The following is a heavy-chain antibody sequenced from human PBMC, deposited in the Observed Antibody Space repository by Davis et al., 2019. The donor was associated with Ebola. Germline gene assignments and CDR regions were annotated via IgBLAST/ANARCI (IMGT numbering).Heavy chain of an antibody. CDR3: ARNSSGFGYFDY. Sequence: PSETLSLTCSVSNASISSHYWSWVRLAPGKGPEWIGYIHHSGKSNYNFFLKTRVSMSIDTSKNQFSLEMTSVRPADTAVYYCARNSSGFGYFDYWGQGSLVTVSS. CDR2: IHHSGKS. CDR1: NASISSHY. J-gene: IGHJ4*02. V-gene: IGHV4-59*11. D-gene: IGHD6-25*01.